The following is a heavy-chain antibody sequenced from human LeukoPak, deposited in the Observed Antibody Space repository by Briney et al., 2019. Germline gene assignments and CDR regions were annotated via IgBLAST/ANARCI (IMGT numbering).Heavy chain of an antibody. J-gene: IGHJ3*02. CDR3: ARWDVAKRGSDAFDI. CDR1: GGSINNGGYY. Sequence: PSQTLSLTCTVSGGSINNGGYYWSWIRQHPGKGLEWIGEIYHSGSTNYNPSLKSRVSISVDKSKNQFSLKLSSVTAADTAVYYCARWDVAKRGSDAFDIWGQGTMVTVSS. CDR2: IYHSGST. D-gene: IGHD1-26*01. V-gene: IGHV4-31*03.